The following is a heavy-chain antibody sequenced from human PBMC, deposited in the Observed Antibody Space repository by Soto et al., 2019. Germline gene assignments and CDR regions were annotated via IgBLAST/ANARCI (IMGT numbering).Heavy chain of an antibody. J-gene: IGHJ6*02. V-gene: IGHV1-2*02. CDR3: EAEMTFGKLSVV. D-gene: IGHD3-16*02. CDR1: GYTFTGYY. Sequence: ASVKVSCKASGYTFTGYYMHWVRQAPGQGLEWMGWINPNSGTTKSAQKFQDRLTITTDKSITTVYMQLSSLRLDDTAVYYCEAEMTFGKLSVVWGQGTTVTVSS. CDR2: INPNSGTT.